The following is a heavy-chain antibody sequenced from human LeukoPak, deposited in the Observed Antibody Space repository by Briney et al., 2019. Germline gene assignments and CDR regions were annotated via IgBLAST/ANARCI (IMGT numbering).Heavy chain of an antibody. Sequence: GGSLRLSCSTFGFNFANYGVSWFRQAPGQGLEWVGFLRSTVHGGPAEYAASVEGRFIISRDDSKSMAYLQMNSLKTEDTAVYYCTRAGGYDFWIDYWGQGTLVTVSS. D-gene: IGHD3-3*01. V-gene: IGHV3-49*03. CDR1: GFNFANYG. J-gene: IGHJ4*02. CDR3: TRAGGYDFWIDY. CDR2: LRSTVHGGPA.